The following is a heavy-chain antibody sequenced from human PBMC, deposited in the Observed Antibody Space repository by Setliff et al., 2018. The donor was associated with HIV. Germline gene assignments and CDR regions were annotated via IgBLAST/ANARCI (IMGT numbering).Heavy chain of an antibody. V-gene: IGHV1-69*05. D-gene: IGHD6-19*01. J-gene: IGHJ4*02. CDR3: ARGSCSGCYLSDY. Sequence: AVKVSCKTFGYRFTDIYVNWVRQAPGQGLEWMGGIFPIFGTSNYAQKFQGRVTITRDTYANKAYMELSSLRSEDTAVYYCARGSCSGCYLSDYWGLGTLVTVSS. CDR1: GYRFTDIY. CDR2: IFPIFGTS.